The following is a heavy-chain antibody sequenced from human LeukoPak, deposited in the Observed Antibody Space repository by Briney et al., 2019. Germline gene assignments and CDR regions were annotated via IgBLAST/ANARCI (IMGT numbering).Heavy chain of an antibody. J-gene: IGHJ4*02. CDR1: RLAFSSYA. CDR2: ISVDSNT. Sequence: GGSLRLSCAASRLAFSSYAMSWVRQAPGKGLEWVSTISVDSNTFYADSVKGRFTISRDNSRNTVYLQMTSLRADDTAVYYCADYGVSGVRNNFYWGQGTLVTVSS. CDR3: ADYGVSGVRNNFY. V-gene: IGHV3-23*01. D-gene: IGHD3-3*01.